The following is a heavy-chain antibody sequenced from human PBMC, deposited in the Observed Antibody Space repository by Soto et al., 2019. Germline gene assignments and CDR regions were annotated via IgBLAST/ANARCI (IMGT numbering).Heavy chain of an antibody. CDR3: ARETPSFDS. CDR2: IRTISSAI. V-gene: IGHV3-48*02. J-gene: IGHJ4*02. CDR1: GFTFSDYP. Sequence: HLVESGGGLVQPGGSLRLSCAASGFTFSDYPMNWVRQAPGTGLEWVSSIRTISSAIYFADSVRGRFTISRDNVRNSLYLQMTSLRDEDTAVYYCARETPSFDSWGQGTRVTVSS.